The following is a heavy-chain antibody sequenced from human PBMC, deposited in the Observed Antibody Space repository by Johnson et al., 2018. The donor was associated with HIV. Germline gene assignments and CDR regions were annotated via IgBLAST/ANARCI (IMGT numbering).Heavy chain of an antibody. CDR3: ARGGGLGSFDI. CDR2: ISSDESKK. J-gene: IGHJ3*02. CDR1: GFTLSRYA. Sequence: QVQLVESGGGVVQPGRSLRLSCAAPGFTLSRYAMHWVRQAPGKGLEWLAMISSDESKKYYADSVKGRLTISRDNSKNTLYLQLNRLRTEDTAVYYCARGGGLGSFDIWGQGTMVTVSS. D-gene: IGHD3-16*01. V-gene: IGHV3-30*04.